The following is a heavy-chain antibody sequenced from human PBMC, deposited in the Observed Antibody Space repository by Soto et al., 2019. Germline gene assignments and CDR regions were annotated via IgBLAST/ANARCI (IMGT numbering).Heavy chain of an antibody. Sequence: SETLSLTCTVSSAPVSSSTYWWSWVRQPPGKGPEWIGEINHRGSANYNPSLKSRVTISVDISKSQFSLRLTSVTAADTAVYYCARYNAASGTYYFDFWGQGALVTVSS. D-gene: IGHD6-13*01. CDR1: SAPVSSSTYW. CDR2: INHRGSA. CDR3: ARYNAASGTYYFDF. V-gene: IGHV4-4*02. J-gene: IGHJ4*02.